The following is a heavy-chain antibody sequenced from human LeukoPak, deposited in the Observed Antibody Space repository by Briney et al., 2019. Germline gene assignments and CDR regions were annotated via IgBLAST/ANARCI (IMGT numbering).Heavy chain of an antibody. J-gene: IGHJ2*01. Sequence: GGSLRLSCAASGFIFSTYAMHWVRQAPGKGLEWLSYINTGSTYTNYANSVKGRFTISRDNAKNSLYLQLNSLRAEDTAVYYCTREDNWYFDLWGRGTLVTVSS. CDR1: GFIFSTYA. V-gene: IGHV3-21*05. CDR3: TREDNWYFDL. CDR2: INTGSTYT.